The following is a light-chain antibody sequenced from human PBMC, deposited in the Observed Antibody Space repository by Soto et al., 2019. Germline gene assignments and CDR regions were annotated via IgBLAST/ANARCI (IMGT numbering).Light chain of an antibody. CDR2: ATS. J-gene: IGKJ2*01. CDR1: QGISNW. V-gene: IGKV1-12*01. CDR3: QQANSFPYT. Sequence: DIQMTQSPSSVSASVGDRVTITCRASQGISNWLAWYQQKAGKAPKLLIYATSTLQSGVPSRFRGSGSGTEFTPTISRLQPEDVATYYCQQANSFPYTFGQGTKLEIK.